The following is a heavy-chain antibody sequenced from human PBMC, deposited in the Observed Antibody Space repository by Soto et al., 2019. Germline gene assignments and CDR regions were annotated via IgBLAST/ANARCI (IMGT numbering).Heavy chain of an antibody. V-gene: IGHV3-23*01. CDR2: ISGSGGST. D-gene: IGHD4-17*01. CDR3: AKAPWYEGDYGDRLIDY. CDR1: GFTFSSYA. J-gene: IGHJ4*02. Sequence: GGSLRLSCAASGFTFSSYAMSWIRQAPGKGLEWVSAISGSGGSTYYADSVKGRFTISRDNSKNTLYLQMNSLRAEDTAVYYCAKAPWYEGDYGDRLIDYWGQGTLVTVSS.